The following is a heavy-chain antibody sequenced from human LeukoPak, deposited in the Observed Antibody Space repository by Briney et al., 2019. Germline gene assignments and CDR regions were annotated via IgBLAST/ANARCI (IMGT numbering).Heavy chain of an antibody. Sequence: GGSLRLSCAASGLTFSSYAMTWIRQAPGKGLEWVSSISGSGTTYYADSVKGRFTISRDNSKNTLYLQMNSLRVEDTAVYYCAKRWDVRYFDYWGQGTLVTVSS. CDR3: AKRWDVRYFDY. D-gene: IGHD1-26*01. J-gene: IGHJ4*02. CDR1: GLTFSSYA. V-gene: IGHV3-23*01. CDR2: ISGSGTT.